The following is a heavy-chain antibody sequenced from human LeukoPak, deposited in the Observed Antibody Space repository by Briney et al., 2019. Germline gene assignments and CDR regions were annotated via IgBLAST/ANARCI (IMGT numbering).Heavy chain of an antibody. Sequence: PGGSLRLSCAASGFTFSDYYMSWIRQAPGKGLEWVSYISSSGSTIYYADSVKGRFTISRDNAKNSLYLQMNSLRAEDTAVYYCARDPPYSSGWTPVGGYYYYGMDVWGQGTTVTVSS. CDR1: GFTFSDYY. CDR3: ARDPPYSSGWTPVGGYYYYGMDV. J-gene: IGHJ6*02. D-gene: IGHD6-19*01. V-gene: IGHV3-11*01. CDR2: ISSSGSTI.